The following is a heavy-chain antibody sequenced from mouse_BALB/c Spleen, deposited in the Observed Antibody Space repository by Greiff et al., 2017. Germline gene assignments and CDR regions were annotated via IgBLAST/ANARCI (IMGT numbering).Heavy chain of an antibody. Sequence: EVKVVESGAELVKPGASVKLSCTASGFNIKDTYMHWVKQRPEQGLEWIGRIDPANGNTKYDPKFQGKATITADTSSNTAYLQLSSLTSEDTAVYYCAAITTATGYWGQGTTLTVSS. J-gene: IGHJ2*01. V-gene: IGHV14-3*02. CDR1: GFNIKDTY. CDR2: IDPANGNT. D-gene: IGHD1-2*01. CDR3: AAITTATGY.